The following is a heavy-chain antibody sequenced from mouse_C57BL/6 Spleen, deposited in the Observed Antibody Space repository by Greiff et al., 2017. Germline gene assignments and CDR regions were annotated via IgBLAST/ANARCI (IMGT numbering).Heavy chain of an antibody. V-gene: IGHV5-12*01. D-gene: IGHD1-1*01. Sequence: EVQLVESGGGLVQPGGSLKLSCAASGFTFSDYYMYWVRQTPEKRLEWVAYISNGGGSTYYPDTVKGRFTISRDNAKNTLYLQMSRLKSEDTAMYYCARSYYGSSGAWFAYWGQGTLVTVSA. CDR1: GFTFSDYY. CDR2: ISNGGGST. J-gene: IGHJ3*01. CDR3: ARSYYGSSGAWFAY.